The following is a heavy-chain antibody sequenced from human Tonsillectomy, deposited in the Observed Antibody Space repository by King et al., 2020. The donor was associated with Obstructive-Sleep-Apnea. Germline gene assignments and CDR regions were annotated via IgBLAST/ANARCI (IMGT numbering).Heavy chain of an antibody. J-gene: IGHJ2*01. CDR2: IYYSGST. CDR3: ARLGPDWWYFDL. Sequence: LQLQESGPGLVKPSETLSLTCTVSGDSISSIVYYWGWIRQPPGKGLEWTGTIYYSGSTYYNPSLKSRVTISVDTSKNQFSLKLSSVTAADTAVYYCARLGPDWWYFDLWGRGTPVTVSS. D-gene: IGHD2-21*01. CDR1: GDSISSIVYY. V-gene: IGHV4-39*07.